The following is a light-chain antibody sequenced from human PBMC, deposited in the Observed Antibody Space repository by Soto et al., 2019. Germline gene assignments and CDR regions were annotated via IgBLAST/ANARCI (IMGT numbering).Light chain of an antibody. CDR3: QQNYSTPYT. J-gene: IGKJ2*01. CDR1: QSIVYTSNNRNY. Sequence: DIVMTQSPDSLAVSLGERATINCKSSQSIVYTSNNRNYLAWYQQKPGQPPKLLISWASTRESGVPDRFSGNGSGTHFTLTISSLQAEDVAAYFCQQNYSTPYTFGQGTKLEI. V-gene: IGKV4-1*01. CDR2: WAS.